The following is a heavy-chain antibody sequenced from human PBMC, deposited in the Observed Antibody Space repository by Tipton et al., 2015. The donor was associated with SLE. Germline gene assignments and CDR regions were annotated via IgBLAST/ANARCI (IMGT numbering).Heavy chain of an antibody. J-gene: IGHJ3*01. V-gene: IGHV4-59*02. Sequence: TLSLTCTVSGASVSSFCWNWIRQSPGKGLEWIGCVCNSGSANYDPSLKSRGTISVDTSKNQFSLKLSSVTAADTAVYYCARDQTAFDLWGQGTMVTVSS. CDR3: ARDQTAFDL. CDR2: VCNSGSA. CDR1: GASVSSFC.